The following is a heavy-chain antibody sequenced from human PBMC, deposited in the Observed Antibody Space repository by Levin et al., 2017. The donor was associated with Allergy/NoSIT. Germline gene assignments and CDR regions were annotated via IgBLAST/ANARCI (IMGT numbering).Heavy chain of an antibody. CDR2: IYSGGST. J-gene: IGHJ3*02. Sequence: PGGSLRLSCAASGFTVSNNYMSWVRQAPGKGLEWVSVIYSGGSTYNADSVKGRFTISRDNSKNTLYLQMNSLRAEDTAVYYCAKDQGETLTTPPRNDAFDIWGQGTMVTVSS. V-gene: IGHV3-53*01. D-gene: IGHD4-17*01. CDR1: GFTVSNNY. CDR3: AKDQGETLTTPPRNDAFDI.